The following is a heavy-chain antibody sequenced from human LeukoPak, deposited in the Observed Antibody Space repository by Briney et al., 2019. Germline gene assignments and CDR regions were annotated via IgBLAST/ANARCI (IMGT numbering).Heavy chain of an antibody. CDR3: VKGQRYFD. CDR2: ISGAGFTT. CDR1: GFTFSNYA. Sequence: QPGGSLRLSCAASGFTFSNYAMSWVRQAPGKGLEWVSAISGAGFTTYYADSVKGRFTISRDNSKNTLYLQMYNLRAEDTATYYCVKGQRYFDSGQGILVTVSS. J-gene: IGHJ4*02. D-gene: IGHD3-9*01. V-gene: IGHV3-23*01.